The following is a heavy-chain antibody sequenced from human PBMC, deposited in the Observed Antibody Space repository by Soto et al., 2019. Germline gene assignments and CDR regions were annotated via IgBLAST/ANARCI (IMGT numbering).Heavy chain of an antibody. CDR3: ARDLGCTTAEGAFDI. D-gene: IGHD2-2*01. CDR2: INPSGGST. Sequence: ASVKVSCKASGYTFTSYYMHWVRQAPGQGLEWMGIINPSGGSTSYAQKFQGRVTMTRDTSTSTVYMELGSLRSEDTAVYYCARDLGCTTAEGAFDIWGQGTRVTVSS. V-gene: IGHV1-46*01. J-gene: IGHJ3*02. CDR1: GYTFTSYY.